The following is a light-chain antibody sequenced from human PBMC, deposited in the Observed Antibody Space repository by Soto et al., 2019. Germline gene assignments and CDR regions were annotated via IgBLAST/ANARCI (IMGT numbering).Light chain of an antibody. CDR2: GVS. V-gene: IGKV3-20*01. Sequence: EIVLTQSPATLSLSPGERATLSCRASQSVSSYVAWYQQNPGQAPRLLIYGVSTRATGIPARFSGSGSGTDFTLTISRLEPEDFAVYYCQQYGSSGTFGQGNKVDIK. J-gene: IGKJ1*01. CDR1: QSVSSY. CDR3: QQYGSSGT.